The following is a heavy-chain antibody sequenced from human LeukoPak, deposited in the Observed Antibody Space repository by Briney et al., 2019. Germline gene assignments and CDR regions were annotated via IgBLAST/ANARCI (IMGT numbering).Heavy chain of an antibody. CDR1: GSTVSSNY. Sequence: PGGSLRLSCAASGSTVSSNYMIWVRQAPGKRLEYVSVIYSGGSTYYADSVKGRFTISRDNSKNTLYLQMNSLRAEDTAVYYCASTPAGGYSYGYGYWGQGTLVTVSS. D-gene: IGHD5-18*01. CDR2: IYSGGST. V-gene: IGHV3-53*01. J-gene: IGHJ4*02. CDR3: ASTPAGGYSYGYGY.